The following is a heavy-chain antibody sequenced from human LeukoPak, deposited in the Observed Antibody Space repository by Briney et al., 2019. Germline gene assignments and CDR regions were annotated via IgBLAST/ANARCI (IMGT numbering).Heavy chain of an antibody. CDR2: IYHSGST. Sequence: TSETLSLTCAVSGGSISSSNWWSWVGQPPGKGLEWIGEIYHSGSTNYNPSLKSRVTISVDRSKNQFSLKLSSVTAADTAVYYCAKTYYDILTGYVPFDYWGQGTLVTVSS. J-gene: IGHJ4*02. V-gene: IGHV4-4*02. D-gene: IGHD3-9*01. CDR1: GGSISSSNW. CDR3: AKTYYDILTGYVPFDY.